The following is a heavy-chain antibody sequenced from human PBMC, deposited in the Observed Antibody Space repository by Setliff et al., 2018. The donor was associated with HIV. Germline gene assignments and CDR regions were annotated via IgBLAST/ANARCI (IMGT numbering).Heavy chain of an antibody. V-gene: IGHV1-18*01. CDR2: ISTYNGNT. Sequence: ASVKVSCKASGGSFSSYAISWVRQAPGQGLEWMGWISTYNGNTNYAQKVQGRVTMTTDTSTSTAYMELRSLRSDDTAVYYCARDGSKADYGDYQGYWYFDLWGRGTLVTVSS. CDR3: ARDGSKADYGDYQGYWYFDL. J-gene: IGHJ2*01. CDR1: GGSFSSYA. D-gene: IGHD4-17*01.